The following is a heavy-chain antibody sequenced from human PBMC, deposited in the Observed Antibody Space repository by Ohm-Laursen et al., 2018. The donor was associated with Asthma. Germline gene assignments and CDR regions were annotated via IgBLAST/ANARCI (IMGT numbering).Heavy chain of an antibody. V-gene: IGHV3-23*01. Sequence: SLRLSFTASGFSISSCAMSWVRQAPGWGLEWVSGITSSSDSKTYYADSVMGRFSISRDNSKNTLDLQMNSLRGEDTAVYYCAKGGESGKSGLFDSWGQGTLVSVSS. CDR3: AKGGESGKSGLFDS. CDR2: ITSSSDSKT. D-gene: IGHD1-1*01. J-gene: IGHJ4*02. CDR1: GFSISSCA.